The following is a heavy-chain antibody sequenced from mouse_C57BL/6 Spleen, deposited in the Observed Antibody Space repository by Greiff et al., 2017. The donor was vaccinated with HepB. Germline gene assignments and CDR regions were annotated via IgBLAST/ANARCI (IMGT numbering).Heavy chain of an antibody. J-gene: IGHJ3*01. CDR3: ARGGSSFWFAY. CDR2: IDPSDSYT. CDR1: GYTFTSYW. D-gene: IGHD1-1*01. V-gene: IGHV1-50*01. Sequence: QVQLQQSGAELVKPGASVKLSCKASGYTFTSYWMQWVNQRPGQGLEWIGEIDPSDSYTNYNQKFKGKATLTVDTSSSTAYMQLSSLTSEDSAVYYCARGGSSFWFAYWGQGTLVTVSA.